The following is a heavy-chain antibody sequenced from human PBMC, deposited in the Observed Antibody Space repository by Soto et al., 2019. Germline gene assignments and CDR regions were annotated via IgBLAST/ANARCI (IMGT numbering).Heavy chain of an antibody. Sequence: QVQLVQSGAEVKKPGSSVKVSCKASGGTFSSYAISWVRQAPGQGLEWMGGIIPIFGTANYAQKFQGRVTITADESTSTAYMELSSLRSEDTAVYYCARERAGHSSSSAHVVYFDYWGQGTLVTVSS. CDR2: IIPIFGTA. D-gene: IGHD6-6*01. CDR1: GGTFSSYA. V-gene: IGHV1-69*01. J-gene: IGHJ4*02. CDR3: ARERAGHSSSSAHVVYFDY.